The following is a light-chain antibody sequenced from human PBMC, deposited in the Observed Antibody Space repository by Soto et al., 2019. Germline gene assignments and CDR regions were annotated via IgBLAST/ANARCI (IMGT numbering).Light chain of an antibody. V-gene: IGKV3-20*01. J-gene: IGKJ1*01. Sequence: EIVLTQSPGTLSLSPGERATLSCRARQSVSSSYLACYQQKPGQAPRLLIYGASSRATGIPDRFSGSGSGTDFTLTSSRLEPEDFEVYYCQQHGGSHWTFGQGNKVEIK. CDR1: QSVSSSY. CDR2: GAS. CDR3: QQHGGSHWT.